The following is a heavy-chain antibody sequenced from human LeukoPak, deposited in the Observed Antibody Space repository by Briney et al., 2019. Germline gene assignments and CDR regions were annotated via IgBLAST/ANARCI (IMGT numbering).Heavy chain of an antibody. CDR1: GYTFTGQY. Sequence: ASLKVSCKASGYTFTGQYLHWVRQAPGQGLEWMGWITPNSGGTNYAQKFQGRVTMTRDTSISTAYMELSRLRSDDTAIYYCATGSGTYSPDYWGQGTLVTVSS. J-gene: IGHJ4*02. CDR2: ITPNSGGT. CDR3: ATGSGTYSPDY. D-gene: IGHD3-10*01. V-gene: IGHV1-2*02.